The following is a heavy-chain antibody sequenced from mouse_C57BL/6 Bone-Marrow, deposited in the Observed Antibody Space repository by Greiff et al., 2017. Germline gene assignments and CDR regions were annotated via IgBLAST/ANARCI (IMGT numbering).Heavy chain of an antibody. CDR1: GYAFSSSW. V-gene: IGHV1-80*01. CDR3: ARYWAFDY. Sequence: QVQLQQSGAELVKPGASVKISCKASGYAFSSSWMTWLKQRPGKGLEWIGQIYPGDGDTNYNGKFKGKATLTADKSSSTAYMQLSSLTSEDSAVYFCARYWAFDYWGQGTTLTVSS. D-gene: IGHD4-1*01. CDR2: IYPGDGDT. J-gene: IGHJ2*01.